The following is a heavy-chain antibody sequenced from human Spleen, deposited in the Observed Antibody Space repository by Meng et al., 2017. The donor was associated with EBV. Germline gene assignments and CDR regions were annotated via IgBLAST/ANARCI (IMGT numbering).Heavy chain of an antibody. D-gene: IGHD2/OR15-2a*01. Sequence: QVQLQQWGARLLQASETLSLTCAVYGWSFSDTYWNWIRQHPGKGLEWIGDINYSGSTNYTPSLKSRGTISLDTSKNHFSLKLSSVTAADTAVYYCARGNRFRPQLDYWGQGTLVTVSS. CDR2: INYSGST. J-gene: IGHJ4*02. CDR1: GWSFSDTY. CDR3: ARGNRFRPQLDY. V-gene: IGHV4-34*01.